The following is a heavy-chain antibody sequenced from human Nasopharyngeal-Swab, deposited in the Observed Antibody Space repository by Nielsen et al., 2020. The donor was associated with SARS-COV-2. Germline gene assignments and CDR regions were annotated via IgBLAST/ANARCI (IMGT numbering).Heavy chain of an antibody. V-gene: IGHV4-39*01. CDR3: ARHKEEWHIPGYMDV. J-gene: IGHJ6*03. D-gene: IGHD3-3*01. Sequence: WICQPPGKGLEWIGTIYYSGSTYYNASLKSRVTISVDTSMNQFSMKLSSVTAADTAVYYRARHKEEWHIPGYMDVWGKGTTVTVSS. CDR2: IYYSGST.